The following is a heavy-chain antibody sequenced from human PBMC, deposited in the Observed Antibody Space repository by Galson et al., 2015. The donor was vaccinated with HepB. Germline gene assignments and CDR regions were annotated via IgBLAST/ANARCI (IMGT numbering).Heavy chain of an antibody. CDR3: PRDDSVRYYDSSGYHSLGAFDI. Sequence: SLRLSCAASKFTFSHYSMNWVRQAPGKGLEWVSYISGSGSTIDYADSVKGRFTISRDNAKNSLYLQMNSLRAEDTAVYYCPRDDSVRYYDSSGYHSLGAFDIWGQGTMVTVSS. V-gene: IGHV3-48*04. J-gene: IGHJ3*02. D-gene: IGHD3-22*01. CDR2: ISGSGSTI. CDR1: KFTFSHYS.